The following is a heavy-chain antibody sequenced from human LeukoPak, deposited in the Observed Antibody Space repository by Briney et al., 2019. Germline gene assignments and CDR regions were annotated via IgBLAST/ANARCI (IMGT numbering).Heavy chain of an antibody. CDR3: VRRHYYASGGDYRPFDV. D-gene: IGHD2-21*01. J-gene: IGHJ4*02. Sequence: GGSLRLSCAAPEFTVRSNSMTWVRQAPGKGLEWVSVIYTGGGTHYADSVRGRFTISRDNSKHTLFLQMNSLRAEDTAVYYCVRRHYYASGGDYRPFDVWGQGIWVVVSS. CDR1: EFTVRSNS. V-gene: IGHV3-66*04. CDR2: IYTGGGT.